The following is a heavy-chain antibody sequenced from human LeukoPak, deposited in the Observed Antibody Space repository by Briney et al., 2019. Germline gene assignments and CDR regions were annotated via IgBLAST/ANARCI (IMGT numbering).Heavy chain of an antibody. CDR1: GYTFTGYY. V-gene: IGHV1-2*02. Sequence: ASVKVSCKASGYTFTGYYMHWVRQAPGQGLEWMGWINPNSGGTNYAQKFQGRVTMTGDPSISTAYVELSRLRSDDTAVYYCSTVGPVWFGELFARGQGTLVTVSS. CDR2: INPNSGGT. CDR3: STVGPVWFGELFA. J-gene: IGHJ4*02. D-gene: IGHD3-10*01.